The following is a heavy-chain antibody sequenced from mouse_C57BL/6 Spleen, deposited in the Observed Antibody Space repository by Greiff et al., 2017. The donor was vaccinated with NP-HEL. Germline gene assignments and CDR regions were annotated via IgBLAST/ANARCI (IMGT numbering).Heavy chain of an antibody. CDR3: ASRGYGSSPWFAY. V-gene: IGHV5-6*01. J-gene: IGHJ3*01. Sequence: EVQLKESGGDLVKPGGSLKLSCAASGFTFSSYGMSWVRQTPDKRLEWVATISSGGSYTYYPDSVKGRFTISRDNAKNTLYLQMSSLKSEDTAMYYCASRGYGSSPWFAYWGQGTLVTVSA. CDR2: ISSGGSYT. D-gene: IGHD1-1*01. CDR1: GFTFSSYG.